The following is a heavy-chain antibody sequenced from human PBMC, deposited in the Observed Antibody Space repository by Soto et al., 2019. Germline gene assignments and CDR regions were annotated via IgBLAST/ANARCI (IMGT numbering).Heavy chain of an antibody. CDR3: ARADRLGGWYEIDY. J-gene: IGHJ4*02. D-gene: IGHD6-19*01. V-gene: IGHV3-53*02. Sequence: EVQLVETGGGLIQPGGSLRLSCAASGFTVSSNYMSWVRQAPGKGLEWVSVIYSGGSTYYADSVKGRFTISRDNSKNTLYLQMNSLRAEDTAVYYCARADRLGGWYEIDYWGQGTLVTVSS. CDR2: IYSGGST. CDR1: GFTVSSNY.